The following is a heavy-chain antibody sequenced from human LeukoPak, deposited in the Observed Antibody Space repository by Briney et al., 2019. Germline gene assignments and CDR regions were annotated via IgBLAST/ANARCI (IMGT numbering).Heavy chain of an antibody. CDR1: GYTFTSYD. V-gene: IGHV1-8*01. CDR3: AGYYDSSGYLAFDI. Sequence: ASVKVSCKASGYTFTSYDINWARQATGQGLEWMGWMNPNSGNTGYAQKFQGRVTMTRNTSISTAYMELSSLRSEDTAVYYCAGYYDSSGYLAFDIWGQGTMVTVSS. CDR2: MNPNSGNT. D-gene: IGHD3-22*01. J-gene: IGHJ3*02.